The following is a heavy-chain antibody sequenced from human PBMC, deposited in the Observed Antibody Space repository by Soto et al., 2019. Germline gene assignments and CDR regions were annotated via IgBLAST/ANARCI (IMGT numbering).Heavy chain of an antibody. Sequence: QVQLVQSGAEVKKPGSSVKVSCQASGGAFSTYAISWVRQAPGQGLEWMGGIIPIFGTANYAQKFQGRVTITADESTSTFYMELSSLRSEDTAVYYCARSLDSSGYYNYWGQGTRVTVSS. CDR2: IIPIFGTA. CDR1: GGAFSTYA. CDR3: ARSLDSSGYYNY. J-gene: IGHJ4*02. V-gene: IGHV1-69*01. D-gene: IGHD3-22*01.